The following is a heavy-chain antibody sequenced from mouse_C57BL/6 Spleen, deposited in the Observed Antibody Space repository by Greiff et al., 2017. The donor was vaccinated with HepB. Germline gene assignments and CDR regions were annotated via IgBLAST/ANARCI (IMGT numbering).Heavy chain of an antibody. CDR2: INPGSGGT. V-gene: IGHV1-54*01. J-gene: IGHJ2*01. D-gene: IGHD1-1*01. CDR3: ARGYYGHFDY. Sequence: VQLQESGAELVRPGTSVKVSCKASGYAFTNYLIEWVKQRPGQGLEWIGVINPGSGGTNYNEKFKGKATLTADKSSSTAYMQLSSLTSEDSAVYFCARGYYGHFDYWGQGTTLTVSS. CDR1: GYAFTNYL.